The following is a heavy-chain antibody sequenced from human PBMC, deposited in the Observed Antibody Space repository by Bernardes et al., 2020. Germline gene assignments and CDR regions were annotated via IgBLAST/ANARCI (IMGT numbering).Heavy chain of an antibody. V-gene: IGHV3-66*01. J-gene: IGHJ4*02. CDR2: FYSGGST. CDR1: GFSVSSNY. D-gene: IGHD6-19*01. Sequence: GSLRLSCAASGFSVSSNYMNWVRQAPGKGLEWVSVFYSGGSTFYADSVKGRFTISRDDSKNTLYLQMNSLRAEDTAVYYCARDSVRSGWHHFDDWGQGTLVTVSS. CDR3: ARDSVRSGWHHFDD.